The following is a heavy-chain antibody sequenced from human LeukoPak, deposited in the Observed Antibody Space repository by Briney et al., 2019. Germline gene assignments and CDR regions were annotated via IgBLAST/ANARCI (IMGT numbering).Heavy chain of an antibody. CDR1: GGSISSYY. J-gene: IGHJ4*02. Sequence: PSETLSLTCTGSGGSISSYYWSWIRQPPGKGLEWIGYIYYSGSTNYNPSLKSRVTISVDTSKNQFSLKLSSVTAADTAVYYCARGYSSGWPGYWGQGTLVTVSS. CDR2: IYYSGST. CDR3: ARGYSSGWPGY. V-gene: IGHV4-59*12. D-gene: IGHD6-19*01.